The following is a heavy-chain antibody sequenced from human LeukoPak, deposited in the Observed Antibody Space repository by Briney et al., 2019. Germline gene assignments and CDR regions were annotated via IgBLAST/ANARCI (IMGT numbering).Heavy chain of an antibody. CDR1: GYTFTSYG. J-gene: IGHJ4*02. CDR2: ISAYNGNT. CDR3: ARSYGVAYCGGDCSSDY. Sequence: ASVKVCCKASGYTFTSYGFIWVRQAPGQGLEWVGWISAYNGNTNYAQKLQGRVTMTTDTSTSTAYMELRSLRSDDTAVYYCARSYGVAYCGGDCSSDYWGQGTLVTVSS. D-gene: IGHD2-21*02. V-gene: IGHV1-18*01.